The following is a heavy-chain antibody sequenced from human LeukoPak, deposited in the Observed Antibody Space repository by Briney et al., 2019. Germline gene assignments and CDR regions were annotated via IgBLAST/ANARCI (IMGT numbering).Heavy chain of an antibody. CDR1: GGSISSGDYF. CDR2: FFLGGNT. V-gene: IGHV4-39*01. CDR3: ASLLPTDYGDYQMGFDY. D-gene: IGHD4-17*01. Sequence: SETLSLTCTVSGGSISSGDYFWGWIRQPPGKGLEWIGSFFLGGNTYKNPSLRSRIRISVDTSKSQFSLKLSSVTAADTAVYYCASLLPTDYGDYQMGFDYWGQGTLVTVSS. J-gene: IGHJ4*02.